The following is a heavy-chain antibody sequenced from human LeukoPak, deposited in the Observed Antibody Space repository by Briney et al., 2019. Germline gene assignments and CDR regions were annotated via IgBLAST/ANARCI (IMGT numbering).Heavy chain of an antibody. J-gene: IGHJ4*02. D-gene: IGHD6-13*01. Sequence: GGSLRLSCAASGFTFSSYSMNWVRQAPGKGLEWVSSISSSSSYIYYADSVKGRFTISRDNAKNSLYLQMNSLGAEDTAVYYCARERSSSWYLLDYWGQGTLVTVSS. CDR1: GFTFSSYS. CDR3: ARERSSSWYLLDY. CDR2: ISSSSSYI. V-gene: IGHV3-21*01.